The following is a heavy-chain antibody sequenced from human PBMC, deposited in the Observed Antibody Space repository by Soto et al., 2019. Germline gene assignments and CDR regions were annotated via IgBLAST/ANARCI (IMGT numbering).Heavy chain of an antibody. J-gene: IGHJ5*02. CDR1: GGSISSYY. V-gene: IGHV4-59*08. CDR2: IYYSGST. CDR3: ARHVATTGWFDP. Sequence: SETLSLTCTVSGGSISSYYWSWIRQPPGKGLEWIGYIYYSGSTNYNPSLKSRVTISVDTSKNQFSLKLSSVTAADTAVYYCARHVATTGWFDPWGQGTLVTVSS. D-gene: IGHD1-1*01.